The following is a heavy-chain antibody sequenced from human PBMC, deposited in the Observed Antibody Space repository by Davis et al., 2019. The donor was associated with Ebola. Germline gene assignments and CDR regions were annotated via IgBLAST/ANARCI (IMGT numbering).Heavy chain of an antibody. CDR3: ARVGYPERDLDY. J-gene: IGHJ4*02. CDR2: ISSSSSYI. D-gene: IGHD5-12*01. Sequence: PGGSLRLSCAASGFTFSSYSMNWVRQAPGKGLEWVSSISSSSSYIYYADSVKGRFTISRDNAKNSLYLQMNSLRAEDTAVYYCARVGYPERDLDYWGQGTLVTVSS. CDR1: GFTFSSYS. V-gene: IGHV3-21*01.